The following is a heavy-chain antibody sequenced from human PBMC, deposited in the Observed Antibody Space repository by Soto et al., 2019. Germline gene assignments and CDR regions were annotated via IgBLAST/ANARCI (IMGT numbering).Heavy chain of an antibody. CDR2: IIPIFGTA. J-gene: IGHJ6*02. CDR3: ASLAPPPYGRGGSCPSGYYYDYGMDD. V-gene: IGHV1-69*06. Sequence: QVQLVQSGAEVKKPGSSVTVSCKASGGTFSSYAISWVRQAPGQGLEWMGGIIPIFGTANYAQKFQGRVTITADKSTNTAYMELSSLRSEYKTVYYCASLAPPPYGRGGSCPSGYYYDYGMDDWGQGTTVSVAS. CDR1: GGTFSSYA. D-gene: IGHD2-15*01.